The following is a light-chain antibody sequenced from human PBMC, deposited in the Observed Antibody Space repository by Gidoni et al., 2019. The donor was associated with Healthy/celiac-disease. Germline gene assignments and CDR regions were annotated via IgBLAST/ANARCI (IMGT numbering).Light chain of an antibody. CDR3: MQAIKTLPLT. Sequence: DIAMTQPPLSLPVTPGEPASISCRSSQSLLHSNGYNYLEWYLQKPGQAPQLLIYLGSNRDSGVPDSCSGSGSGTDLTLKISRVEADDVGIYYGMQAIKTLPLTFGGGTKVEIK. CDR2: LGS. CDR1: QSLLHSNGYNY. J-gene: IGKJ4*01. V-gene: IGKV2-28*01.